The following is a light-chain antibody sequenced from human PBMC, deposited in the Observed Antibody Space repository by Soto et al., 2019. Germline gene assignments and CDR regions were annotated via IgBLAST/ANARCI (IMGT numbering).Light chain of an antibody. J-gene: IGLJ2*01. CDR1: SGHSNYA. V-gene: IGLV4-69*01. CDR2: VDSDGSH. Sequence: QPVLTQSPSASASLGASVKLTCTLSSGHSNYAIAWHQQQPEKGPRYLMKVDSDGSHNKGDGIPDRFSGSSSGAERYLTIAILQSEDEADYYCQTWATGIQFGGGTKLTVL. CDR3: QTWATGIQ.